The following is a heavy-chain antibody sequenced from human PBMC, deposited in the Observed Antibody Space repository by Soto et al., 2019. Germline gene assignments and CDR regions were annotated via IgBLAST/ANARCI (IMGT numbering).Heavy chain of an antibody. CDR3: ARDVVTGDFWSGYGFDP. CDR2: IYYSGST. Sequence: SETLSLTCTVSGGSISSGGYYWSWIRQHPGKGLEWIGYIYYSGSTYYNPSLKSRVTISVDTSKNQFSLKLSSVTAADTAVYYCARDVVTGDFWSGYGFDPWGQGTLVTVSS. V-gene: IGHV4-31*03. D-gene: IGHD3-3*01. CDR1: GGSISSGGYY. J-gene: IGHJ5*02.